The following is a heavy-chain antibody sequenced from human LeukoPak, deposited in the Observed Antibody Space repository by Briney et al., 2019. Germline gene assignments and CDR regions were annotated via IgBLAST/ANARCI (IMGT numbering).Heavy chain of an antibody. CDR2: ISSSSSYI. CDR3: ARGKVVPAAKDHYYYYYYMDV. J-gene: IGHJ6*03. Sequence: GGSLRLSCAASGFTFSSYSMNWVRQAPGKGLEWVSSISSSSSYIYYADSVKGRFTISRDNAKNSLYLQMNSLRAEDTAVYYCARGKVVPAAKDHYYYYYYMDVWGKGTTATVSS. V-gene: IGHV3-21*01. CDR1: GFTFSSYS. D-gene: IGHD2-2*01.